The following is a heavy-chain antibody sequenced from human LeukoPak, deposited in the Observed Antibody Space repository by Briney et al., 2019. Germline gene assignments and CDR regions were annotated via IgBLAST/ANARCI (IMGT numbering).Heavy chain of an antibody. D-gene: IGHD2-2*01. CDR2: ISARGGSA. CDR1: GFTFSSYA. Sequence: GGSLRLPCAASGFTFSSYAMSWVRQAPGKGLEWVSGISARGGSADYADSVKGRCTISRDNSKSTLYLQMNSLTAEDTAVYYCAKGGLPAANYYYYMDVWGKGATVTVSS. J-gene: IGHJ6*03. CDR3: AKGGLPAANYYYYMDV. V-gene: IGHV3-23*01.